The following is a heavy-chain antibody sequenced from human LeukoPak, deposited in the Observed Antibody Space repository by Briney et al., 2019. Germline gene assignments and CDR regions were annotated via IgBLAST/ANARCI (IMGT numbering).Heavy chain of an antibody. CDR1: GFSISSYY. J-gene: IGHJ6*03. CDR3: ARARGYIAAAGKFFYMDV. Sequence: SETLSLTCTASGFSISSYYWSWIRQPPGKGLEWIGYIYYSGSTNYNPSLKSRVTISVDTSKNQFSLKLSSVTAADTAVYYCARARGYIAAAGKFFYMDVWGKGTTVTVSS. CDR2: IYYSGST. D-gene: IGHD6-13*01. V-gene: IGHV4-59*01.